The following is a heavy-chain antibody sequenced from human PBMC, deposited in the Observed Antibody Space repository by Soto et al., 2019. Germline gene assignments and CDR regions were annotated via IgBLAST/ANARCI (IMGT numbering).Heavy chain of an antibody. D-gene: IGHD3-16*01. V-gene: IGHV4-59*12. CDR3: ATRVTRYYYMDV. CDR1: GGSISSYY. Sequence: SETLSLTCTVSGGSISSYYWSWIRQPPGKGLEWIGYIYYSGSTNYNPSLKSRVTISMDTSRNQFSLKLSSVTAADTAVYYCATRVTRYYYMDVWGKGTPVTVSS. J-gene: IGHJ6*03. CDR2: IYYSGST.